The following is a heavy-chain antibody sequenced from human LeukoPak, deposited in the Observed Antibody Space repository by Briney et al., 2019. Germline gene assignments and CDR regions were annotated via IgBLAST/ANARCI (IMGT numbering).Heavy chain of an antibody. CDR2: IYYSGST. Sequence: RQPPGKGLEWIGYIYYSGSTNYNPSLKSRVTISVDTSKNKVSLILSSGTGADAAVYYCAWSRNYDASVFPGVRLWGQGTLVTVSS. J-gene: IGHJ4*02. V-gene: IGHV4-59*01. D-gene: IGHD3-22*01. CDR3: AWSRNYDASVFPGVRL.